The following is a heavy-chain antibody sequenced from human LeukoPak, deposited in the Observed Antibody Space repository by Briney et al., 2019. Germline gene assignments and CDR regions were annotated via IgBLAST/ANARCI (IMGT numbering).Heavy chain of an antibody. CDR3: ARGAPSQILDTGPYYYYGMDV. J-gene: IGHJ6*02. D-gene: IGHD5-18*01. Sequence: ASVKVSCKASGYTFTSYGISWVRQAPGQGLEWMGWISAYNGNTNYAQKLQGRVTMTTDTSTSTAYMELRSLRSDDTAVYYCARGAPSQILDTGPYYYYGMDVWGQGTTVTVSS. CDR1: GYTFTSYG. V-gene: IGHV1-18*01. CDR2: ISAYNGNT.